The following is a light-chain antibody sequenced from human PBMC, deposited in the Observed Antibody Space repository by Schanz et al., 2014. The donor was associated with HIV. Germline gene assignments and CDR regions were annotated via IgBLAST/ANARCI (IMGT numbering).Light chain of an antibody. J-gene: IGLJ1*01. CDR2: DVT. Sequence: QSALTQPASVSGSPGQSITISCTGTSSDVGADNSVSWYQQHPGRAPRLLVYDVTYRPSGVSNRFSGSKSGNTASLTVSGLQAEDEADYYCSSYTSSGTQVFGTGTKVTVL. V-gene: IGLV2-14*03. CDR1: SSDVGADNS. CDR3: SSYTSSGTQV.